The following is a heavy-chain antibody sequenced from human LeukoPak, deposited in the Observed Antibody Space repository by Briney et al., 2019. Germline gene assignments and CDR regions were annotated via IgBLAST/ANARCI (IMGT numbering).Heavy chain of an antibody. V-gene: IGHV3-7*01. D-gene: IGHD2/OR15-2a*01. CDR1: GFTFSSYW. CDR3: ARDGPHNSPTSGWFDP. Sequence: GGSLRLSCVASGFTFSSYWMSWVRQAPGKVPEWVANVKQDGGEKHYVDSVKGRFTISRDNAKNTVYLEMNSLRAEDTAVYRCARDGPHNSPTSGWFDPWGQGTLVTVSS. J-gene: IGHJ5*02. CDR2: VKQDGGEK.